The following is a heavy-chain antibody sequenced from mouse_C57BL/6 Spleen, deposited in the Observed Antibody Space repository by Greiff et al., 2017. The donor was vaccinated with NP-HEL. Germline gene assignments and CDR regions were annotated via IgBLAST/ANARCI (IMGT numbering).Heavy chain of an antibody. CDR2: ISNGGGST. Sequence: EVKLVESGGGLVQPGGSLKLSCAASGFTFSDYYMYWVRQTPEKRLEWVAYISNGGGSTYYPDTVKGRFTISRDNAKNTLYLQMSRLKSEDTAMYYCARQASYYYGSSYDAMDDWGQGTSVTVSS. J-gene: IGHJ4*01. V-gene: IGHV5-12*01. CDR3: ARQASYYYGSSYDAMDD. CDR1: GFTFSDYY. D-gene: IGHD1-1*01.